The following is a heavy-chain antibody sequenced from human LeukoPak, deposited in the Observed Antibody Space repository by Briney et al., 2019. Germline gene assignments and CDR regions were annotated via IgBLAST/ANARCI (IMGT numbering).Heavy chain of an antibody. D-gene: IGHD2-2*01. CDR2: IYYSGST. Sequence: PSDTLSLTCSLSGVPISRHHWRWLPHPPGKGLEWIGYIYYSGSTNYNPSLKSRVTISVDTSKNQFSLKLSSVTAADTAVYYCARAVPAAMGGYYYYGMDVWGQGTTVTVSS. CDR3: ARAVPAAMGGYYYYGMDV. CDR1: GVPISRHH. V-gene: IGHV4-59*11. J-gene: IGHJ6*02.